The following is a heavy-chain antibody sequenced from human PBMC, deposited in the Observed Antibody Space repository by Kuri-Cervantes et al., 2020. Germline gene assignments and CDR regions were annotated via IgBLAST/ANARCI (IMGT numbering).Heavy chain of an antibody. J-gene: IGHJ4*02. CDR1: GGSISPYY. V-gene: IGHV4-59*01. D-gene: IGHD2-15*01. Sequence: GSLRLSCTVSGGSISPYYWSWLGQFPGKGLEWSAYFYHSGDTEFNPSLRSRVTISVDTSKNQFSLKLSSVTAADTAVYYCARALLSIFDYWGQGTLVTVSS. CDR2: FYHSGDT. CDR3: ARALLSIFDY.